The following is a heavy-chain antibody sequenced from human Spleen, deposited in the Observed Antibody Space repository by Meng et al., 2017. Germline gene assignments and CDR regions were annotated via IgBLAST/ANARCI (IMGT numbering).Heavy chain of an antibody. CDR2: LSGSGGSI. Sequence: GESLKISCAASGFSFSGYAMSWVRQAPGKGLEWVSALSGSGGSIYYADSVKGRFTISRDNSKNTLYLQMNSLRAEDTAVYYYAKSGIAEAGTDYDYWGQGTLVTVSS. CDR3: AKSGIAEAGTDYDY. J-gene: IGHJ4*02. CDR1: GFSFSGYA. D-gene: IGHD6-13*01. V-gene: IGHV3-23*01.